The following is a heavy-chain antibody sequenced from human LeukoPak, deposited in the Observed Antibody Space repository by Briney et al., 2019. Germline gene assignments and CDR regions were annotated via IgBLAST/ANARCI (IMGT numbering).Heavy chain of an antibody. J-gene: IGHJ5*02. CDR3: ARESSDNWSNWFDP. CDR1: GYTFTSYW. D-gene: IGHD1-20*01. Sequence: KRGESLKISCKGSGYTFTSYWIGWVRQMPGKGLEWMGIIYPGDSDTRYSPSFQGQVTISADKSISTAYLQWSSLKASDTAMYYCARESSDNWSNWFDPWGQGTLVTVSS. CDR2: IYPGDSDT. V-gene: IGHV5-51*01.